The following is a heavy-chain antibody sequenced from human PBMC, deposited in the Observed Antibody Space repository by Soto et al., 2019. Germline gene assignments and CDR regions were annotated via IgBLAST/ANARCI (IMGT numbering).Heavy chain of an antibody. D-gene: IGHD2-15*01. V-gene: IGHV4-59*01. CDR3: AREEGYCSGGSCYYYYMDV. J-gene: IGHJ6*03. CDR1: GGSISSYD. Sequence: SETLSLTCTVSGGSISSYDWSWIRQPPGKGLEWIGYIYYSGSTNYNPSLKSRVTISVDTSKNQFSLKLSSVTAADTAVYYCAREEGYCSGGSCYYYYMDVWGKGTTVTVSS. CDR2: IYYSGST.